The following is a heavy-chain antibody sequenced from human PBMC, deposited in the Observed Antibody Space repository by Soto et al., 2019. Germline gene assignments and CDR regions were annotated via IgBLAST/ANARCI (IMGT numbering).Heavy chain of an antibody. CDR3: AREGYRKYSYYGMDV. CDR1: GFTFNNYA. Sequence: GGSLRLSCAASGFTFNNYAMSWVRQAPGKGLEWVANIKQDGSEKYYVDSVKGRFTISRDNAKNSLYLQMNSLRAEDTAVYYCAREGYRKYSYYGMDVWGQGTTVTVSS. V-gene: IGHV3-7*01. J-gene: IGHJ6*02. CDR2: IKQDGSEK. D-gene: IGHD5-18*01.